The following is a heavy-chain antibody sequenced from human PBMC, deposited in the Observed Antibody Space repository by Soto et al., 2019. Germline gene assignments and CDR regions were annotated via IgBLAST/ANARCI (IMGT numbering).Heavy chain of an antibody. D-gene: IGHD1-26*01. CDR3: ARVANVGAVIDY. CDR2: IWYDGSNK. V-gene: IGHV3-33*01. J-gene: IGHJ4*02. CDR1: GFTFSSYG. Sequence: GVSLRLSCAASGFTFSSYGMHWVRQAPGKGLEWVAVIWYDGSNKYYADSVKGRFTISRDNSKNTLYLQMNSLRAEDTAVYYCARVANVGAVIDYWGQGTLVTVSS.